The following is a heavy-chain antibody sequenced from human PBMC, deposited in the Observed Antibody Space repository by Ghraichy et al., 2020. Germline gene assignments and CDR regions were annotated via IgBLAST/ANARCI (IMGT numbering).Heavy chain of an antibody. J-gene: IGHJ4*02. D-gene: IGHD2-2*01. CDR1: GFTFSSYS. CDR2: ISSSSSYI. V-gene: IGHV3-21*01. Sequence: LSLTCAASGFTFSSYSMNWVRQAPGKGLEWVSSISSSSSYIYYADSVKGRFTISRDNAKNSLYLQMNSLRAEDTAVYYCARDPATPPIVVVPAAPDYWGQGTLVTVSS. CDR3: ARDPATPPIVVVPAAPDY.